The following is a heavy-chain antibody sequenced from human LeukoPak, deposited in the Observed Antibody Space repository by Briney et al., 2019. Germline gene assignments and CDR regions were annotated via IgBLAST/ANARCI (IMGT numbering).Heavy chain of an antibody. CDR1: GYTFTGYY. J-gene: IGHJ5*02. CDR2: INPNSGGT. V-gene: IGHV1-2*02. CDR3: ARVAVPAAIWFDP. D-gene: IGHD2-2*01. Sequence: ASVKVSCKASGYTFTGYYMHWVRQAPGQGLEWMGWINPNSGGTNYAQKFQGGVTMTRDTSISTAYMELSRLRSDDTAVYYCARVAVPAAIWFDPWGQGTLVTVSS.